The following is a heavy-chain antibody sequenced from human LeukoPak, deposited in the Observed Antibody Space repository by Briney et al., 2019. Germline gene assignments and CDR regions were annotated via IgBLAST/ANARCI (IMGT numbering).Heavy chain of an antibody. V-gene: IGHV1-18*01. J-gene: IGHJ5*02. CDR3: ARDLRYSSGWYWFDP. CDR1: GYTFTSYG. CDR2: ISAYNGNT. D-gene: IGHD6-19*01. Sequence: ASVKVSCKASGYTFTSYGISWVRQAPGQGLEWMGWISAYNGNTNYAQKLQGRVTMTTDTSTSTAYMELRSLRSDDTAVYYCARDLRYSSGWYWFDPWGQGTLVTASS.